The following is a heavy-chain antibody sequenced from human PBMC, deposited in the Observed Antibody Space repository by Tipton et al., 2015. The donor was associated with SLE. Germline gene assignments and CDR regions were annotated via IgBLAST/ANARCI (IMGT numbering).Heavy chain of an antibody. CDR3: ARGRAGYSSSWYRGYYYMDV. D-gene: IGHD6-13*01. V-gene: IGHV4-34*01. J-gene: IGHJ6*03. CDR1: GGSFSGYY. CDR2: INHSGST. Sequence: TLSLTCAVYGGSFSGYYWSWIRQPPGKGLEWIGEINHSGSTNYNPSLKSRVTISVDTSKNQFSLKLSSVTAADTAVYYCARGRAGYSSSWYRGYYYMDVWGKGTTVTVSS.